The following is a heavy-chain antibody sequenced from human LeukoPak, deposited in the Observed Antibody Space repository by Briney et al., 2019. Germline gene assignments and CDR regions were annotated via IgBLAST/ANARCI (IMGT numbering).Heavy chain of an antibody. J-gene: IGHJ4*02. D-gene: IGHD3-10*01. CDR2: IKSKTDGGTP. Sequence: PGGSLRLSCAASGFTFSNAWMSWVRQAPGKGLEWVGRIKSKTDGGTPDYAAPVKGRFTISRDDSKNTLYLQMNSLKTEYTAVYYCTTDPHYYGSGSYLDYWGQGTLVTVSS. CDR1: GFTFSNAW. CDR3: TTDPHYYGSGSYLDY. V-gene: IGHV3-15*01.